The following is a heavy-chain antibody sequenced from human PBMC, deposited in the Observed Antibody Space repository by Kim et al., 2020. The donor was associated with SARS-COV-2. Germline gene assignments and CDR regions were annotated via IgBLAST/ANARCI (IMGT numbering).Heavy chain of an antibody. J-gene: IGHJ4*02. CDR3: ASLVRAVDILNGSSHDY. Sequence: SETLSLTCAVYGGSFSGYYWSWIRQPPGKGLEWIGEINHSGSTNYNPSLKSRVTISVDTSKNQFSLKLSSVTAADTAVYYCASLVRAVDILNGSSHDYWGQGTLVTVSS. D-gene: IGHD3-9*01. V-gene: IGHV4-34*01. CDR2: INHSGST. CDR1: GGSFSGYY.